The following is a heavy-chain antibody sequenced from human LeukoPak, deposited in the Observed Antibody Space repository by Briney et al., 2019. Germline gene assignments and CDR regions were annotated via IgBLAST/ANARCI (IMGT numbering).Heavy chain of an antibody. CDR1: GFPFSSYW. Sequence: GGSLRLSCAVPGFPFSSYWMDWVRQAPGRGPVWISRINTDGTSTDYADSVKGRFSISRDNAKNTLYLQMNSLTAEGTAIYYCARDASLYYVDHWGQGTLVTVSS. CDR3: ARDASLYYVDH. J-gene: IGHJ4*02. V-gene: IGHV3-74*01. CDR2: INTDGTST.